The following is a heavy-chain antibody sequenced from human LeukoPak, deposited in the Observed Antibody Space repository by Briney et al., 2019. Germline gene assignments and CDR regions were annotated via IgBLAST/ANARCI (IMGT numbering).Heavy chain of an antibody. Sequence: GESLKISCKGSGYSFTSYWIGWVRQMPGKGLEWMGIIYPGDSDTRYSPSFQGQVTMTADKSISTAYLQWSRLKASDAAMYFCARRSFAAGTAYFDPWGQGTLVTVSS. CDR2: IYPGDSDT. J-gene: IGHJ5*02. CDR3: ARRSFAAGTAYFDP. CDR1: GYSFTSYW. V-gene: IGHV5-51*01. D-gene: IGHD6-13*01.